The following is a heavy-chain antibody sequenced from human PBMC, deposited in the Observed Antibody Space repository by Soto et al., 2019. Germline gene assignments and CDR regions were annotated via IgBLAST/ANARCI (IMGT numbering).Heavy chain of an antibody. J-gene: IGHJ4*02. CDR3: AKRFRGVLLQPEVD. D-gene: IGHD3-10*01. V-gene: IGHV3-23*01. CDR1: GLTFSSYA. CDR2: ISGCGGYT. Sequence: EVQLLESGGDLVQPGGSLRLSCVASGLTFSSYAMSWVRPAPGKGLEWVSVISGCGGYTDYADSVKGRFTISRDNSKHTLYLQMNRLRAADTALEYCAKRFRGVLLQPEVDWGQGTLVTVSS.